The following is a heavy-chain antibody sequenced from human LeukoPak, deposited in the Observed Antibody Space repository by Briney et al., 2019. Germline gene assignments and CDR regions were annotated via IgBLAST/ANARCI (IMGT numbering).Heavy chain of an antibody. CDR3: ARVALAGSDY. CDR2: IYPGDSDT. D-gene: IGHD6-19*01. CDR1: GSRFTSYW. Sequence: GESLQISCQGSGSRFTSYWIGWVRPLPGKGMGWMGIIYPGDSDTRYSPSFQGQVTISADKSISTAYLQWSSLKASDTAMYYCARVALAGSDYWGQGTLVTVSS. J-gene: IGHJ4*02. V-gene: IGHV5-51*01.